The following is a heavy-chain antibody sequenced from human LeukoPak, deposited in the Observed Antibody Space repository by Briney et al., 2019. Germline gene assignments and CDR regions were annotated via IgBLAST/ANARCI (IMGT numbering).Heavy chain of an antibody. CDR3: ARHPTYDFWSGYSNWFDP. J-gene: IGHJ5*02. CDR2: IYYSGST. CDR1: GGSISSSSYY. V-gene: IGHV4-39*01. Sequence: PLETLSLTCTVSGGSISSSSYYWGWIRQPPGKGLEWIGSIYYSGSTYYNPSLKSRVTISVDTSKNQFSLKLSSVTAADTAVYYCARHPTYDFWSGYSNWFDPWGQGTLVTVSS. D-gene: IGHD3-3*01.